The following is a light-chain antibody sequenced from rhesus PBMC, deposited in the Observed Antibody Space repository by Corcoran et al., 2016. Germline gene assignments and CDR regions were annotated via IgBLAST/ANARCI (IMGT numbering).Light chain of an antibody. CDR3: QQYNSDPWT. Sequence: DIQMTQSPSSLSASVGDRVTITCRASQGISSYLAWYQQKPGKAPKPLIYYASNLESGVPSRFSGSGSGTEVTLTISSLQPEDFATYYCQQYNSDPWTFGQGTKVEIK. V-gene: IGKV1-37*01. J-gene: IGKJ1*01. CDR1: QGISSY. CDR2: YAS.